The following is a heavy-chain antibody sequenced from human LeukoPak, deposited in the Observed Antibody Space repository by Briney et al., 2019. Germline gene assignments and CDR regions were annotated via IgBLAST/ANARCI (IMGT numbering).Heavy chain of an antibody. CDR2: IYTRGST. J-gene: IGHJ3*02. Sequence: SETLSPTCTVSGGSINNYYWSWIRQPAGKGLEWIGRIYTRGSTNYNPSLKSRVTMSVDTSKNQFSLKLSSVTAADTAVYYCARGRYCSADICSGGDAFDIWGQGTMVSVSS. D-gene: IGHD2-15*01. V-gene: IGHV4-4*07. CDR1: GGSINNYY. CDR3: ARGRYCSADICSGGDAFDI.